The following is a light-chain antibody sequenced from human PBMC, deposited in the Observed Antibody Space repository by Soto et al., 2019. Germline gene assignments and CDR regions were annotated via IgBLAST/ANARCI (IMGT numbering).Light chain of an antibody. CDR2: GAS. J-gene: IGKJ2*01. Sequence: EIVMTQSPASLSVSPGDGATLSCWASQSVASNVAWYQQKPGQGPRLLIHGASTRAAGVPARFSASGAGTDFTLTISSLPSEDFAVYYCQQYHNWPPQYTFGQGTKLQIK. CDR1: QSVASN. V-gene: IGKV3-15*01. CDR3: QQYHNWPPQYT.